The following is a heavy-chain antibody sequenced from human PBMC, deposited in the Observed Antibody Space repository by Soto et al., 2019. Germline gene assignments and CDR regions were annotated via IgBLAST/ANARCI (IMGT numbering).Heavy chain of an antibody. CDR3: ARSGDSSRGEFLQH. CDR2: IYYSGST. D-gene: IGHD2-2*01. V-gene: IGHV4-59*01. Sequence: SETLSLTCTVSGASTSSYYWTWIRQPPGKGLEWIGYIYYSGSTNYNPSLKSRVTISLDTSNNRFSLHLSSVTAADTAVYYCARSGDSSRGEFLQHWGLGTLVTVSS. J-gene: IGHJ1*01. CDR1: GASTSSYY.